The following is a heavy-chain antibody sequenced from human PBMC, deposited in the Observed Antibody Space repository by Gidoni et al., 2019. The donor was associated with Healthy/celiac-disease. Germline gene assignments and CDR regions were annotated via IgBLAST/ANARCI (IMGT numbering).Heavy chain of an antibody. Sequence: EVQLVESGGGLVKPGGSLRLPCEASGFTFSSYSMNWVRQAPGKGLEWVSSISSSSSYLYYADSVKGRFTISRDNAKNSLYLQMNSLRAEDTAVYYCARDRTVTYYFDYWGQGTLVTVSS. D-gene: IGHD4-17*01. CDR1: GFTFSSYS. CDR2: ISSSSSYL. V-gene: IGHV3-21*01. J-gene: IGHJ4*02. CDR3: ARDRTVTYYFDY.